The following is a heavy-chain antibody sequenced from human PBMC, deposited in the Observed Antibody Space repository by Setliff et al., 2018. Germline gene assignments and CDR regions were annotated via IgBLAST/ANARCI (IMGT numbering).Heavy chain of an antibody. CDR2: INHNSSYI. CDR1: GYPFTGYY. D-gene: IGHD4-17*01. J-gene: IGHJ6*03. CDR3: ARDRVEDYGGILHYYYYYMDV. Sequence: ASVKVSCKASGYPFTGYYMHWVRQAPGQGLEWMGWINHNSSYIYYADPVQGRFTISRDNAKNSLYLQMNSLRAEDTAVYYCARDRVEDYGGILHYYYYYMDVWGKGTTVTVSS. V-gene: IGHV1-2*02.